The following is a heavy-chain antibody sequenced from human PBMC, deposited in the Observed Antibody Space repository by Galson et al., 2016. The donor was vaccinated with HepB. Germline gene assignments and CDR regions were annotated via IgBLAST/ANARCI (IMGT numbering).Heavy chain of an antibody. CDR2: ITGNGGTT. Sequence: LRLSCAVSGFTFSTYAMSWVRQAQGKGPEWVSAITGNGGTTYYTDSVKGRFTISRDNSKNTLYLQMNSLRVDDTAVYYCAKLDYSDSDGYLPLFDCWGQGTLVTVSS. D-gene: IGHD3-22*01. V-gene: IGHV3-23*01. J-gene: IGHJ4*02. CDR3: AKLDYSDSDGYLPLFDC. CDR1: GFTFSTYA.